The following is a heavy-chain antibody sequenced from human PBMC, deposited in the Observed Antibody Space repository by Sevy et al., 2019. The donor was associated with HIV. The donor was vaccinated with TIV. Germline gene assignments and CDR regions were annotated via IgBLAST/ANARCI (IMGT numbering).Heavy chain of an antibody. CDR2: IYSGGST. Sequence: GGSLRISCAASGFTVSSNYMSWVRQAPGKGLEWVSVIYSGGSTYYADSVKGRFTISRDNSKNTLYLQMNSLRAEDTAVYYCARDGAVPAAISYWYFDLWGRGTLVTVSS. V-gene: IGHV3-66*01. J-gene: IGHJ2*01. CDR1: GFTVSSNY. CDR3: ARDGAVPAAISYWYFDL. D-gene: IGHD2-2*02.